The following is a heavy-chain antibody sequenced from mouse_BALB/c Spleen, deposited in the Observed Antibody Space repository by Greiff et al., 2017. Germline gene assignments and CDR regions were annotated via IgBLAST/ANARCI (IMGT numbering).Heavy chain of an antibody. CDR1: GFNIKATS. D-gene: IGHD3-2*02. V-gene: IGHV14-3*02. J-gene: IGHJ3*01. Sequence: VQLKQSGAELVKPGASVKLSCTASGFNIKATSMHWVKQRPEQGLEWIGRIDPANGNTKYDPKFQGKATITADTSSNTAYLQLSSLTSEDTAVYYCARSGGTGFAYWGQGTLVTVSA. CDR2: IDPANGNT. CDR3: ARSGGTGFAY.